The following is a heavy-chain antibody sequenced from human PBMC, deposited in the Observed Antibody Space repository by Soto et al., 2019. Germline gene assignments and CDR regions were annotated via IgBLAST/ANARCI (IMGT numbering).Heavy chain of an antibody. V-gene: IGHV1-8*01. CDR2: MNPNSGNT. J-gene: IGHJ3*02. Sequence: ASVKVSCKASGYTFTSYDINWVRQATGQGLEWMGWMNPNSGNTGYAQKFQGRVTMTRNTPISTAYMELSSLRSEDTAVYYCATYDSSSSVFAFDIWGQGTMVTVSS. CDR1: GYTFTSYD. D-gene: IGHD6-6*01. CDR3: ATYDSSSSVFAFDI.